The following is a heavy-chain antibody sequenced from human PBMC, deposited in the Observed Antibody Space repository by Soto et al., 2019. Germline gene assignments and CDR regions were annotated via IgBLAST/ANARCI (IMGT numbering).Heavy chain of an antibody. D-gene: IGHD6-19*01. CDR1: GFTFSDYY. V-gene: IGHV3-11*04. CDR3: ARDSDGQSSGWYGGMDV. Sequence: VGSLRLSCAASGFTFSDYYMSWIRQAPGKGLEWVSYISSSGSTIYYADSVKGRFTISRDNFKNTLYLQMTSLRAEDTAVYYCARDSDGQSSGWYGGMDVWGQGTTVTVSS. J-gene: IGHJ6*02. CDR2: ISSSGSTI.